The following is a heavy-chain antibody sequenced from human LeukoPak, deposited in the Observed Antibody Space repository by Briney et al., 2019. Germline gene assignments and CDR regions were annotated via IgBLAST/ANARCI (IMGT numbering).Heavy chain of an antibody. J-gene: IGHJ4*02. V-gene: IGHV3-30*18. CDR2: ISYDGSSK. CDR3: AKDHEFYFDY. Sequence: PGRSLRLSCAASGFTFSSYGMHWVRQAPGKGLEWVAVISYDGSSKYYADSVKGRFTISRDNSKNTLYLQMNSLRAEDTAVYYCAKDHEFYFDYWGQGTLVTVSS. CDR1: GFTFSSYG.